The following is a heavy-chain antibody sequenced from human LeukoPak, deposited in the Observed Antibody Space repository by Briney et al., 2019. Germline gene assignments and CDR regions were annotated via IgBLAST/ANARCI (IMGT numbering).Heavy chain of an antibody. D-gene: IGHD1-26*01. V-gene: IGHV3-21*01. Sequence: GGSLRLSCAASGFTFSSYSMNWVRQAPGKGLEWVSSISSSSSYIYYADSVKGRFTISRDNAENSLYLQMNGLRAEDTAVYYCARDIGWELVDAFDIWGQGTMVTVSS. CDR2: ISSSSSYI. CDR3: ARDIGWELVDAFDI. J-gene: IGHJ3*02. CDR1: GFTFSSYS.